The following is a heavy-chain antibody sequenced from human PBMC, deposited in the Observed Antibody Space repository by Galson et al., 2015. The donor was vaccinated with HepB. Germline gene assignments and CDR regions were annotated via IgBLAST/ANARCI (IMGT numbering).Heavy chain of an antibody. CDR3: MTDYYYGMDV. CDR1: GFTFSNAW. Sequence: SLRLSCAASGFTFSNAWMNWVRQAPGKGLEWVGRIKSNTDGGTTDYAAPVKGRFTISRDDSKNTLYLQMNSLKTEDTAVYYCMTDYYYGMDVWGQGTTVTVSS. CDR2: IKSNTDGGTT. V-gene: IGHV3-15*01. J-gene: IGHJ6*02.